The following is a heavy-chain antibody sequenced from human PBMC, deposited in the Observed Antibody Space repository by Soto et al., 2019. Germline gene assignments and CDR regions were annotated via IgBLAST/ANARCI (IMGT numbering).Heavy chain of an antibody. D-gene: IGHD1-26*01. V-gene: IGHV3-33*08. CDR3: ARAQYTGSYLDACDV. CDR2: ICYDGSNK. J-gene: IGHJ3*01. CDR1: VFSFSSYA. Sequence: PRGSLTVTCAASVFSFSSYAMHWVRQAPGKGLDWVAVICYDGSNKYYAESVKGRFTISRDNSKNTLYVQMNSLTVEDTAVYYCARAQYTGSYLDACDVWGQGTMVTVSS.